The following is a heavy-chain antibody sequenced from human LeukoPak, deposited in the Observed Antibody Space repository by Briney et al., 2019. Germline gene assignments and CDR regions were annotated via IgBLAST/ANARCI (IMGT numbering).Heavy chain of an antibody. D-gene: IGHD3-16*01. V-gene: IGHV4-61*01. Sequence: PSETLSLTCTVSGGSVSSGTYYWSWIRQPPGKGLEWIGYIYYSGSTNYNPSLKSRVTISVDTSKNQFSLKLSSVTAADTAVYYCARHTFGSHFDYWGQGTLVTVSS. CDR3: ARHTFGSHFDY. J-gene: IGHJ4*02. CDR2: IYYSGST. CDR1: GGSVSSGTYY.